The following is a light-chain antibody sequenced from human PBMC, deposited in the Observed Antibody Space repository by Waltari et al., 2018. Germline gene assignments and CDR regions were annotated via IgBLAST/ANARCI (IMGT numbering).Light chain of an antibody. J-gene: IGKJ1*01. CDR3: HQYGTSPWT. Sequence: EIVLTQSPATLSLSPGERATLSCGASQSVSSTYLAWYQHKPGLAPRLLIYDVSNRATGIPDRFSGTGSGTDFTLTISRLEPEDFAIYYCHQYGTSPWTFGQGTKVEIK. CDR2: DVS. V-gene: IGKV3D-20*01. CDR1: QSVSSTY.